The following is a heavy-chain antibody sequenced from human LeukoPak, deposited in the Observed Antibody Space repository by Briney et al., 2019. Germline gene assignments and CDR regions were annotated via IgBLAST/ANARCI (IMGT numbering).Heavy chain of an antibody. CDR1: GFTFSSYA. CDR2: ISYDGSNK. D-gene: IGHD4-23*01. V-gene: IGHV3-30-3*01. Sequence: GGSLRLSCAASGFTFSSYAMHWVRQAPGKGLEWVAVISYDGSNKYYADSVKGRFTISRDNSKNTLYLQMSSLRAEDTAVYYCRGGGPYYFDYWGQGTLVTVSS. CDR3: RGGGPYYFDY. J-gene: IGHJ4*02.